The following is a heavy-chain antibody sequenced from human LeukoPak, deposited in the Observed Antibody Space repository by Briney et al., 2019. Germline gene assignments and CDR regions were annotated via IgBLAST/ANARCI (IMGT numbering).Heavy chain of an antibody. V-gene: IGHV3-23*01. J-gene: IGHJ3*01. CDR2: MGPTGDT. D-gene: IGHD1-26*01. CDR1: GFTFTKFA. CDR3: XXXXXXXXXWVGGFDL. Sequence: GGSLRLSCAGSGFTFTKFAMTWVRQAPGKGLEWVSSMGPTGDTYYLDSVKGRFSLSRDGSKSTMSLHMSTLRVGDTAVVLCXXXXXXXXXWVGGFDLWGQGTMVTVSS.